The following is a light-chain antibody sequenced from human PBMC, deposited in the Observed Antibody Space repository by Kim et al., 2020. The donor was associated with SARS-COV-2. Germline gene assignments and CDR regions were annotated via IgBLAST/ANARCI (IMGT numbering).Light chain of an antibody. Sequence: EIVLTQSPGTLSLSPGERATLSCRASRSVSSSYLAWYQQKPGQAPRLLIYGASSRATGIPDRFSGSGSGTDFTLTISRLEPEDFAVYYCQQYASSPLTFGGGTKVEIK. V-gene: IGKV3-20*01. CDR2: GAS. CDR1: RSVSSSY. J-gene: IGKJ4*01. CDR3: QQYASSPLT.